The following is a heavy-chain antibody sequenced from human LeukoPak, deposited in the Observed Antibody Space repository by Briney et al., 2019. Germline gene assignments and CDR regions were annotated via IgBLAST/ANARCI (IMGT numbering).Heavy chain of an antibody. CDR3: AKSRAADTTLLFDY. CDR1: GFTFSSYA. J-gene: IGHJ4*02. CDR2: VSTGSNYI. Sequence: GGSLRLSCAASGFTFSSYAMHWVRQAPGKGLEWVSSVSTGSNYIYYADSVKGRFTISRDNDKNSLYLQMNSLRVEDTAVYYCAKSRAADTTLLFDYWGQGTLVTVSS. D-gene: IGHD6-13*01. V-gene: IGHV3-21*01.